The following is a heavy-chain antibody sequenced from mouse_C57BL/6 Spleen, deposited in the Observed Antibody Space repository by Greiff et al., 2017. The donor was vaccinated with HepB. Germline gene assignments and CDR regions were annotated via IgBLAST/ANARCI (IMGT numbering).Heavy chain of an antibody. V-gene: IGHV3-6*01. CDR3: ARDQDYGSSYGFDY. CDR1: GYSITSGYY. D-gene: IGHD1-1*01. J-gene: IGHJ2*01. Sequence: EVQLVESGPGLVKPSQSLSLTCSVTGYSITSGYYWNWIRQFPGNKLEWMGYISYDGSNNYNPSLKNRISITRDTSKNQFFLKLNSVTTEDTATYYCARDQDYGSSYGFDYWGQGTTLTVSS. CDR2: ISYDGSN.